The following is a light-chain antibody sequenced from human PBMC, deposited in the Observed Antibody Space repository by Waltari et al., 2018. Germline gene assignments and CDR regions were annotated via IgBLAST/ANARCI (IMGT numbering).Light chain of an antibody. CDR3: QHYVRLPVT. V-gene: IGKV3-20*01. CDR2: GAS. Sequence: EIVLTQSPGTLSLSPAERATLSCRASQSVSRALAWYQQKPGQAPRLLIYGASSRATGIPDRFTGSGSGTDFSLTISSLESEDFAVYYCQHYVRLPVTFGQGTNVEIK. J-gene: IGKJ1*01. CDR1: QSVSRA.